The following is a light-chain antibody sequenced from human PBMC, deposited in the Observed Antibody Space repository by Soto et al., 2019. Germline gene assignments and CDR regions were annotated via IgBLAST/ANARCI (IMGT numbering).Light chain of an antibody. CDR2: EVT. V-gene: IGLV2-14*01. CDR1: SSDVGAYNY. J-gene: IGLJ1*01. Sequence: QSALAQPASVSGSPGQSITISCTGTSSDVGAYNYVSWYQHHPGKVPKLLIYEVTNRPSGVSDRFSGSKSGNTASLTISGLQAEDEAEYYCCSYVGATTYVFGSGTKVTVL. CDR3: CSYVGATTYV.